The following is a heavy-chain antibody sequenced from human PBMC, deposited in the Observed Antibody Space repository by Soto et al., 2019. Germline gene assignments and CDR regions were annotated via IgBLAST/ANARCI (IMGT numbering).Heavy chain of an antibody. CDR1: GFAFSNCA. CDR3: TKDVTGDIGDDF. V-gene: IGHV3-23*05. CDR2: IKTSGDTT. D-gene: IGHD2-21*02. J-gene: IGHJ4*02. Sequence: EVQLLESGGDFVQPGGSLRLSCAASGFAFSNCAMSWVRQAPGKGLEWVSTIKTSGDTTFYADPVKGRFTTSRDDSKNKLYLQMNSLRAEDTATSYCTKDVTGDIGDDFWGQGTTVTVSS.